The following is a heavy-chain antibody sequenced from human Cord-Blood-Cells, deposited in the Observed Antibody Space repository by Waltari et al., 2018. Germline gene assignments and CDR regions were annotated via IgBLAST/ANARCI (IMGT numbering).Heavy chain of an antibody. Sequence: QVQLQESGPGLVKPSETLSLTCTVSGYSISSGYYWGWIRQPPGKGLEWIGSIYNSGGTDYNPYLKSRVTIAVDTSKNQFSLKLSSVTAADTAVYYCARDQAGGIEQLVDYWGQGTLVTVSS. CDR3: ARDQAGGIEQLVDY. V-gene: IGHV4-38-2*02. J-gene: IGHJ4*02. CDR1: GYSISSGYY. D-gene: IGHD6-6*01. CDR2: IYNSGGT.